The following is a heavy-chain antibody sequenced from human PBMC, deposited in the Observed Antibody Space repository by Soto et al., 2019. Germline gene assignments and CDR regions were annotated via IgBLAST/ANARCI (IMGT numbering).Heavy chain of an antibody. CDR1: GDTFSRYS. V-gene: IGHV1-69*13. D-gene: IGHD2-2*01. CDR3: AREDRDRETGLVPAAIDGMDV. Sequence: SVKVSCKTSGDTFSRYSITWVRQATGHGLEWIGRIIPIFGIPTYAQKFQGRVTFTADESTSTAYMELSSLRSDDTAVYYCAREDRDRETGLVPAAIDGMDVWGQGTTVTVSS. J-gene: IGHJ6*02. CDR2: IIPIFGIP.